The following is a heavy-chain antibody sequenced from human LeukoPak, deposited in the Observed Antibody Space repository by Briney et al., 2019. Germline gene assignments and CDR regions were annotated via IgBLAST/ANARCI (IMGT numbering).Heavy chain of an antibody. D-gene: IGHD3-22*01. Sequence: EASVTVSFKASGGTFTIYAISWVRQAPGQGLEWMGGIIPIFGIANYAQKFQGRVTITADKSTSTAYMELSSLRSEDTAVYYCARVDGYYDSSGYYYWGQGTLVTVSS. CDR2: IIPIFGIA. J-gene: IGHJ4*02. CDR3: ARVDGYYDSSGYYY. CDR1: GGTFTIYA. V-gene: IGHV1-69*10.